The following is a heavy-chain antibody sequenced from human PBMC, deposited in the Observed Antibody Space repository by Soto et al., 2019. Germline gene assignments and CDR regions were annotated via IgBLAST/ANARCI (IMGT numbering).Heavy chain of an antibody. CDR3: ARDGGRHSGGMDY. V-gene: IGHV1-69*01. Sequence: QVQLVQSGAEVKKPGSSVKVSCKASGGTFSSYSINWVRQAPGQGLEWMGAIIPIFGTANYAQKFQGRVTTAADECTRTASMELSSLRSEDPAVYYCARDGGRHSGGMDYWGQGTVVRVPS. D-gene: IGHD1-26*01. CDR1: GGTFSSYS. J-gene: IGHJ4*02. CDR2: IIPIFGTA.